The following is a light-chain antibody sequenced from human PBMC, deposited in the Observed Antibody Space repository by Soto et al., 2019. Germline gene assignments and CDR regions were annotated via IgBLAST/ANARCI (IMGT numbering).Light chain of an antibody. J-gene: IGLJ2*01. V-gene: IGLV1-44*01. CDR2: NNN. CDR3: ATWDDDLYTPI. Sequence: QSVLTQSPSASGTPGQRVTISCSGSSSNIESKTVNWYQHLPGTAPKLLIYNNNQRPSGVPDRFSGSKSGTSASLAITGLRSDDEADYYCATWDDDLYTPIIGGGTKLTVL. CDR1: SSNIESKT.